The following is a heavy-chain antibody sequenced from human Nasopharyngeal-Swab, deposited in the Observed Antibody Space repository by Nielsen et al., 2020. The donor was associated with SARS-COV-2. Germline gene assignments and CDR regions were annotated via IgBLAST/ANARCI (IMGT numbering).Heavy chain of an antibody. CDR3: AKDMSPNTYYYYMDV. J-gene: IGHJ6*03. CDR1: GFTSDDYA. V-gene: IGHV3-9*02. CDR2: ISWNSGSI. Sequence: GGSLRLSCAASGFTSDDYAMHWVRQAPGKGLEWVSGISWNSGSIGYADSVKGRFTISRDNAKNSLYLQMNSLRAEDTALYYCAKDMSPNTYYYYMDVWGKGTTVTVSS.